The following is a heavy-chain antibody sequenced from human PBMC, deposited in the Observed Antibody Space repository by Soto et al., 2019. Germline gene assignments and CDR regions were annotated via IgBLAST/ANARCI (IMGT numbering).Heavy chain of an antibody. V-gene: IGHV3-64*01. J-gene: IGHJ4*02. CDR2: STSNGGST. CDR3: ARYVAAGDYADY. D-gene: IGHD6-19*01. CDR1: GFTFSRYA. Sequence: EVQLVESGGGLVQPGGSLRLSCAASGFTFSRYAIHWVRQAQGKGLEDVSASTSNGGSTYYANSVKGRFTISRDTSKKTLYLQMVSLRAEDMAVYYCARYVAAGDYADYWGQGTLVTVSS.